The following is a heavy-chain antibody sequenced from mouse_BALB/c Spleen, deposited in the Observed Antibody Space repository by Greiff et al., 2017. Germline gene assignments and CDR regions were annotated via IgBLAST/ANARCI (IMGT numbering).Heavy chain of an antibody. CDR1: GYTFTDYA. J-gene: IGHJ2*01. CDR3: ARGGPGGGGGGYFDY. V-gene: IGHV1S137*01. D-gene: IGHD1-1*02. Sequence: QVQLKQSGAELVRPGVSVKISCKGSGYTFTDYAMHWVKQSHAKSLEWIGVISTYYGDASYNQKFKGKATMTVDKSSSTAYMELARLTSEDSAIYSCARGGPGGGGGGYFDYWGQGTTLTVSS. CDR2: ISTYYGDA.